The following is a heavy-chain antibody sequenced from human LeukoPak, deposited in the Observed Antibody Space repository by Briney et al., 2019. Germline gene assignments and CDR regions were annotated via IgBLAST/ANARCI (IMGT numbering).Heavy chain of an antibody. Sequence: SETLSLTCTVSGGSISSYYWSWIRQPPGKGLEWIGYIYYSGSTNYNPSLKSRVTISVDTSKNQFSLKLSSVTAADTAVYYCAIVPGDYGLDYWGQGTLVTVSS. J-gene: IGHJ4*02. D-gene: IGHD4-17*01. CDR1: GGSISSYY. V-gene: IGHV4-59*01. CDR3: AIVPGDYGLDY. CDR2: IYYSGST.